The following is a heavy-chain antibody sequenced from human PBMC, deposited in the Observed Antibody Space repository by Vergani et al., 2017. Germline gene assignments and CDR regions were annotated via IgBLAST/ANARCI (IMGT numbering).Heavy chain of an antibody. CDR2: IKQDGSEK. J-gene: IGHJ6*02. D-gene: IGHD3-9*01. V-gene: IGHV3-7*01. CDR1: GFTFSSYW. Sequence: EVQLVASGGGLVQPGGSLRLSCAASGFTFSSYWMSWVRQAPGKGLEWVANIKQDGSEKYYVDSVKGRFTISRDNAKNSLYLQMNSLRAEDTAVYYCARGYDILTGYPYYYYGMDVWGQGP. CDR3: ARGYDILTGYPYYYYGMDV.